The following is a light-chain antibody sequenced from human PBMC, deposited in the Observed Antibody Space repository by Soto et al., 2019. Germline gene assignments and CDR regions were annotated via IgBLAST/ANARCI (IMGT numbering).Light chain of an antibody. Sequence: DIQMTQSPSTLSASVGDRVTITCRASQSIDSWLAWYRQIPGKAPKLLISGASGLESGFPSRFSGSEPGTEFTLTISGLQPDEFATYHRQQYHSPPYNVGQGTKLEIK. CDR1: QSIDSW. CDR3: QQYHSPPYN. J-gene: IGKJ2*01. V-gene: IGKV1-5*01. CDR2: GAS.